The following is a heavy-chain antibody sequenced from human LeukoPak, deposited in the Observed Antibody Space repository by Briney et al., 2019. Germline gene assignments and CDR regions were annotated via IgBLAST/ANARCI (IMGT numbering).Heavy chain of an antibody. J-gene: IGHJ4*02. V-gene: IGHV1-46*01. CDR1: GYTFTSYY. Sequence: ASVKVSCKASGYTFTSYYMHWVRQAPGQGLEWMGIINPSGGSTSYAQKLQGRVTMTTDTSTSTAYMELRSLRSDDTAVYYCALVDTAMGFDYWGQGTLVTVSS. CDR3: ALVDTAMGFDY. CDR2: INPSGGST. D-gene: IGHD5-18*01.